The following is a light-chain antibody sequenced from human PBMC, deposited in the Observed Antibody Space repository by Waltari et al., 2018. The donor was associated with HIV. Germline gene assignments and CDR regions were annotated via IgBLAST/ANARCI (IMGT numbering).Light chain of an antibody. CDR3: QSFDSSLSGYV. V-gene: IGLV1-40*01. CDR2: DNT. CDR1: SSNIGAGFD. Sequence: QSVLTQPPSVSGAPGQRVTISCTGSSSNIGAGFDVHWYQQLPGTAPKLLIYDNTNRPSGVPDRFSGSRSGYSASLAITGLQAEDEADYYCQSFDSSLSGYVFGTGTKVTVL. J-gene: IGLJ1*01.